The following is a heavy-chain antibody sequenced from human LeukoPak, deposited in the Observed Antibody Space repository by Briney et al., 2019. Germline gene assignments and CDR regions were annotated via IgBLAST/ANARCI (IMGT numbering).Heavy chain of an antibody. CDR1: GFTFGDYA. J-gene: IGHJ3*02. CDR3: AKEAYAAFDI. CDR2: IRSKAYGGTT. Sequence: GGSLRLSCTASGFTFGDYAMSWVRQAPGKGLEWVGFIRSKAYGGTTEYAASVKGRFTISRDDSKSIAYLQMNSLRAEDTAVYYCAKEAYAAFDIWGQGTMVTVSS. V-gene: IGHV3-49*04.